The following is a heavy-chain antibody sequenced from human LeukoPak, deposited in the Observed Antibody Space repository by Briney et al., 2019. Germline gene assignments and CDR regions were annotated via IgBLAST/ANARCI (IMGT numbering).Heavy chain of an antibody. CDR2: IKSKTDGGTT. J-gene: IGHJ4*02. Sequence: WIRQPPGKGLEWVGRIKSKTDGGTTDYAAPVKGRFTISRDDSKNTLYLQMNSLKTEDTAVYYCTTQTTHYDFWSGYTFDYWGQGTLVTVSS. CDR3: TTQTTHYDFWSGYTFDY. V-gene: IGHV3-15*01. D-gene: IGHD3-3*01.